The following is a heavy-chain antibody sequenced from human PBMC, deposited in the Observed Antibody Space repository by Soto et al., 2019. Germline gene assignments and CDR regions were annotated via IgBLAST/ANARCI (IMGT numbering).Heavy chain of an antibody. CDR2: IGGRGDST. V-gene: IGHV3-23*01. D-gene: IGHD6-19*01. CDR3: AKDLIYAYNSGSPFEY. Sequence: EVQLLESGGGLVQPGGSLRLSCAASGFTFSSYAMSWVRQAPGKGLEWVSAIGGRGDSTYYADSVKGRFTISRDNSRDTLYLQMNSLRAEDTAVYYCAKDLIYAYNSGSPFEYWGQGTLVTVSS. CDR1: GFTFSSYA. J-gene: IGHJ4*02.